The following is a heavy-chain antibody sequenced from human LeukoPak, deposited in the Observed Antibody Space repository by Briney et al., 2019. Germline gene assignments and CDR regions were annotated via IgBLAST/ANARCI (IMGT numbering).Heavy chain of an antibody. D-gene: IGHD6-13*01. V-gene: IGHV3-23*01. CDR3: ANDLRGPAAGTWYFDL. CDR1: KFSLTTFS. CDR2: ITASGDRT. Sequence: GGSLRLSCAASKFSLTTFSMGWVRQAPGKGLEWVSGITASGDRTHYSDSVKGRFTISRDNSKSTLYLQMNSLRADDSATYFCANDLRGPAAGTWYFDLWGRGTLVTVSS. J-gene: IGHJ2*01.